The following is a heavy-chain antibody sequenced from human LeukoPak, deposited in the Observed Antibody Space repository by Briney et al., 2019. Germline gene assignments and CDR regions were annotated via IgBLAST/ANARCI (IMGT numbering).Heavy chain of an antibody. CDR2: ISGSGSAI. J-gene: IGHJ4*02. D-gene: IGHD6-19*01. V-gene: IGHV3-48*03. CDR3: ARGDSSGWSPFDY. Sequence: GGSLRLSCAASGFTFSSYEMNWVRQAPGKGLEWVSYISGSGSAIYYADSVKGRFTISRDNSRNTLYLQMNSLRAEDTAVYYCARGDSSGWSPFDYWGQGTLVTVSS. CDR1: GFTFSSYE.